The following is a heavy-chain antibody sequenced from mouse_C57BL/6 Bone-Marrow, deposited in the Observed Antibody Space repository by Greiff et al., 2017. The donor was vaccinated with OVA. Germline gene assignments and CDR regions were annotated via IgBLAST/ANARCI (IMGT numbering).Heavy chain of an antibody. Sequence: EVMLVESGGGLVKPGGSLKLSCAASGFTFSDYGMHWVRQAPEKGLEWVAYISSGSSTIYYADTVKGRFTISRDNANNTLFLQMTSLRSEDTAMYYCARINYWYDDVWGTGTTVTVSS. CDR1: GFTFSDYG. CDR2: ISSGSSTI. J-gene: IGHJ1*03. CDR3: ARINYWYDDV. V-gene: IGHV5-17*01.